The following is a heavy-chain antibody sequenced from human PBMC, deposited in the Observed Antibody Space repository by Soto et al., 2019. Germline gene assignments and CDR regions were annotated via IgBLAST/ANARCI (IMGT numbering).Heavy chain of an antibody. CDR2: IYYSGST. V-gene: IGHV4-61*01. J-gene: IGHJ6*02. CDR1: GGSVSSGSYY. Sequence: PSETLSLTCTVSGGSVSSGSYYWSWIRQPPGKGLEWIGYIYYSGSTNYNPSLKSRVTISVDTSKSQFSLKLSSVTAADTAVYYCARTVTTVTKGGYYYYYGMDVWGQGTTVTVSS. CDR3: ARTVTTVTKGGYYYYYGMDV. D-gene: IGHD4-17*01.